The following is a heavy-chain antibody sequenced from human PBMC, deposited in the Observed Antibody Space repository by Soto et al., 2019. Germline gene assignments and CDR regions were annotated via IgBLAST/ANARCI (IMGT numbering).Heavy chain of an antibody. CDR1: GFTFRTYA. V-gene: IGHV3-23*01. CDR2: ISNSGGRT. CDR3: AKGHASRS. D-gene: IGHD2-2*01. J-gene: IGHJ4*02. Sequence: EVQLLESGGGFVQPGGSLRLSCVVSGFTFRTYAMTWVRQAPGKGREWVSSISNSGGRTNYAGAVRGRFTTSGDNSKNPLYLQMNSLRAEDMALYYCAKGHASRSGGPGTQRTVSS.